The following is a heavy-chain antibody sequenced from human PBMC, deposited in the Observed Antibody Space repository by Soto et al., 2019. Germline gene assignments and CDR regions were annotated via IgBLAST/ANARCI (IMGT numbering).Heavy chain of an antibody. CDR2: ILVDGRT. J-gene: IGHJ3*02. CDR3: AKATATGGGAFDI. D-gene: IGHD2-8*02. V-gene: IGHV3-23*01. Sequence: GALLLPCSASGFICSSYDMSWVRQAPGKGLEWVSTILVDGRTFYVDSVKGRFTISRDSSQNTVYLQMNSLTAGDKALYYCAKATATGGGAFDICGQGTMVTV. CDR1: GFICSSYD.